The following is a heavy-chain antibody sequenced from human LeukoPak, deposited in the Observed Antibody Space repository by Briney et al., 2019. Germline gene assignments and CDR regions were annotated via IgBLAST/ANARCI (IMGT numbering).Heavy chain of an antibody. CDR1: GGTFSSFA. J-gene: IGHJ4*02. CDR3: ARGDFGRYGDSYYFDY. Sequence: SVKVSCKASGGTFSSFAISWVRQAPGQGLEWMGRIIPIYGITNYAQKFQGRVTITTDESTSTAYMDLRSLRSDDTAVYYCARGDFGRYGDSYYFDYWGQGTLVTVSS. V-gene: IGHV1-69*05. D-gene: IGHD4-17*01. CDR2: IIPIYGIT.